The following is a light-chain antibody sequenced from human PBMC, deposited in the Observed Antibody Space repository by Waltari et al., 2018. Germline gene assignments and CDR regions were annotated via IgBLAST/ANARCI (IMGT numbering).Light chain of an antibody. V-gene: IGKV3-15*01. J-gene: IGKJ1*01. Sequence: EIVLTQSPATLSVSQGERATLSCRASQSVSSRLAWYQQKPDRAPRLLIFGASTRATGIPARFSGSGSGTDFTLTISSLQSEDFAVYYCQQYDNWPPRFGQGTKVEIK. CDR3: QQYDNWPPR. CDR2: GAS. CDR1: QSVSSR.